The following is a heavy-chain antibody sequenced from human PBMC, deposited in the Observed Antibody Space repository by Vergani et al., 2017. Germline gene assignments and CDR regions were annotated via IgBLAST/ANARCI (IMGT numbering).Heavy chain of an antibody. CDR2: ISSSSSYI. CDR1: GFTFNSYS. D-gene: IGHD3-10*01. CDR3: AEDRCDLGAGSYPSFYYYGFDV. Sequence: EVQLVESGGGLVKRGGSLRLSCAASGFTFNSYSMNWVRQAPGKGLEWVSSISSSSSYIHYSDSLKGRFTISRDNAKGSMYLQMNSLRAEDAGVYYCAEDRCDLGAGSYPSFYYYGFDVWGQGTAVTVSS. J-gene: IGHJ6*02. V-gene: IGHV3-21*01.